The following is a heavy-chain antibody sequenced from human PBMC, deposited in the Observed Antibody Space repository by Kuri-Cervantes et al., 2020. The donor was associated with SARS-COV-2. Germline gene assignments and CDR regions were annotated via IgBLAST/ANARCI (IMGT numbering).Heavy chain of an antibody. CDR3: ARLEIPLVAAAYAY. Sequence: SETLSLTCAVYGGSFSGYYWSWIRQPAGKGLEWIGRIYTSGSTNYNPSLKSRVTMSVDTSKNQFSLKLSSVTAADTAVYYCARLEIPLVAAAYAYWGQGTLVTVSS. J-gene: IGHJ4*02. CDR2: IYTSGST. V-gene: IGHV4-59*10. CDR1: GGSFSGYY. D-gene: IGHD6-13*01.